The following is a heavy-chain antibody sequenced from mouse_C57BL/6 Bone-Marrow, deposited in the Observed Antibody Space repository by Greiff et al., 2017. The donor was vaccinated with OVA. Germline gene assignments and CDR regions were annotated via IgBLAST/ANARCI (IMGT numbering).Heavy chain of an antibody. CDR1: GYTFTDYY. CDR3: ARLGYYGSSYTPCFAY. D-gene: IGHD1-1*01. J-gene: IGHJ3*01. CDR2: IFPGSGST. V-gene: IGHV1-75*01. Sequence: QVHVKQSGPELVKPGASVKISCKASGYTFTDYYINWVKQRPGQGLEWIGWIFPGSGSTYYNEKFKGKATLTVDKSSSTAYMLLSSLTSEDSAVYFCARLGYYGSSYTPCFAYWGQGTLVTVSA.